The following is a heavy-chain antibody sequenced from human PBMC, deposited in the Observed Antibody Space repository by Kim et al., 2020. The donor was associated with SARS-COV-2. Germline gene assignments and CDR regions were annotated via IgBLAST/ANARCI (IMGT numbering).Heavy chain of an antibody. V-gene: IGHV4-4*02. D-gene: IGHD5-12*01. J-gene: IGHJ4*02. CDR3: ARESSKATINAFDY. Sequence: NPSLKSRVTISVDKSKNQFSLKLSSVTAADTAVYYWARESSKATINAFDYWGQGTLVTVSS.